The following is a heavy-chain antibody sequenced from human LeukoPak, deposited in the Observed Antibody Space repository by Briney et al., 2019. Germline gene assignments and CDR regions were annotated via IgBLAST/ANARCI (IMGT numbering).Heavy chain of an antibody. CDR2: INAGNGNT. CDR3: AREEGDYGVLGEANWFDP. D-gene: IGHD4-17*01. V-gene: IGHV1-3*01. Sequence: GASVKVSCKASGYTFTSYAMHWVRQAPGQRLEWMGWINAGNGNTKYSQKFQGRVTITRDTSASTAYMELSSLRSEDTAVYYCAREEGDYGVLGEANWFDPWGQGTLVTVSS. J-gene: IGHJ5*02. CDR1: GYTFTSYA.